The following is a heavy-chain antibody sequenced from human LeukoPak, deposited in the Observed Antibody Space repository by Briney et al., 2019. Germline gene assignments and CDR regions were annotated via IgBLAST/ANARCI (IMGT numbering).Heavy chain of an antibody. V-gene: IGHV3-11*05. CDR1: GFTFSDYY. Sequence: GGSLRLSCAASGFTFSDYYMSWIRQAPGKGLEWVSYISSSSYTNYADSVKGRFTISRDNAKNSLYLQMNSLRAEDTAVYYCARVAGYGSGSIYWGQGTLVTVSS. D-gene: IGHD3-10*01. CDR3: ARVAGYGSGSIY. CDR2: ISSSSYT. J-gene: IGHJ4*02.